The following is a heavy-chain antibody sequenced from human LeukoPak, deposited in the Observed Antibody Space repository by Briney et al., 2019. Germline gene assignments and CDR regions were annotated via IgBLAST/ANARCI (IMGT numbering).Heavy chain of an antibody. Sequence: GGSLRLSCAASGFTFSSYAMSWVRQAPGRGLEWVSAISGSGGSTYYADSVKGRFTISRDNSKNTLYLQMNSLRAEDTAVYYCAKVDGSGSYLSRWGQGTLVTVSS. J-gene: IGHJ4*02. CDR3: AKVDGSGSYLSR. CDR1: GFTFSSYA. V-gene: IGHV3-23*01. CDR2: ISGSGGST. D-gene: IGHD3-10*01.